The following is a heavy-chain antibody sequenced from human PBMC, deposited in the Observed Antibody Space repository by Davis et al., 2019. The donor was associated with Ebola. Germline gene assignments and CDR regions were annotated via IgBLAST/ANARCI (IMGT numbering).Heavy chain of an antibody. CDR3: ARASIRYCSGGSCYSVPPGNWFDP. D-gene: IGHD2-15*01. Sequence: ASVKVSCKASGYIFGSYGISWVRQAPGQGLEWMGIINPSGGSTSYAQKFQGRVTMTRDTSTSTVYMELSSLRSEDTAVYYCARASIRYCSGGSCYSVPPGNWFDPWGQGTLVTVSS. CDR2: INPSGGST. CDR1: GYIFGSYG. J-gene: IGHJ5*02. V-gene: IGHV1-46*01.